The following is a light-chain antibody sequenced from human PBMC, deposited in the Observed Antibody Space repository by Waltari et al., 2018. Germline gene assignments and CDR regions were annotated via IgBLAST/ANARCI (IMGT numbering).Light chain of an antibody. Sequence: EIVLTQSPVTLSLAPGERATLSCWASQSVGSSLAWYQQNPGQAPRLLMYDASNRATGVPARFNGSGSGPDFTLTIISLQSEDSAVYYCQQRSNWPPITFGQGTRLEIK. CDR3: QQRSNWPPIT. V-gene: IGKV3-11*01. J-gene: IGKJ5*01. CDR1: QSVGSS. CDR2: DAS.